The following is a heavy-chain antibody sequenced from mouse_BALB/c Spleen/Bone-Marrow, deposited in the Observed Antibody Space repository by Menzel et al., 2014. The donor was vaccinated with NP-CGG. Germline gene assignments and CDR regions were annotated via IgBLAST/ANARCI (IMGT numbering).Heavy chain of an antibody. CDR3: TRSRYYGSSALAY. CDR2: INPSNGGT. J-gene: IGHJ3*01. CDR1: GYTFTSYY. D-gene: IGHD1-1*01. Sequence: QVQLQQSGSELVKPGASVKLSCKASGYTFTSYYMYWVKQRPGQGLEWIGGINPSNGGTNFNEKFKSKATLTVDKSSSTAYMQLSSLTSEDSAVYYCTRSRYYGSSALAYWGQGALVTVAA. V-gene: IGHV1S81*02.